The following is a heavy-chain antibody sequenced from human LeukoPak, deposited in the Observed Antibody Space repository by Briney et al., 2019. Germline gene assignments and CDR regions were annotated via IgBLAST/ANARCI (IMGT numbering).Heavy chain of an antibody. CDR2: ISGSGGST. CDR1: GFTFSSYA. CDR3: AKWYSSSWYYYDYYGMDV. J-gene: IGHJ6*02. Sequence: GGSLRLSCAASGFTFSSYAMSWVRQAPGKGLEWVSAISGSGGSTYYADSVKGRLTISRDNSKNTLYLQMNSLRAEDTAVYYCAKWYSSSWYYYDYYGMDVRGQGTTVTVSS. V-gene: IGHV3-23*01. D-gene: IGHD6-13*01.